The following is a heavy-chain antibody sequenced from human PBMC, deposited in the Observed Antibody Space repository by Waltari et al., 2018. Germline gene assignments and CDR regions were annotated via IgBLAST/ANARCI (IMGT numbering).Heavy chain of an antibody. V-gene: IGHV3-49*03. Sequence: EVQLVESGGGLVQPGRSLRLACTASGFIFGDYAMRWFRQAPGKGLEWVGFIRSKAYGGTPEYGASVRGRFTISRDDSKGTAYLQMSSLRTEDTALYYCARDGRTVGYGSWFDPWGQGTLVTVSS. J-gene: IGHJ5*02. CDR1: GFIFGDYA. CDR2: IRSKAYGGTP. D-gene: IGHD4-17*01. CDR3: ARDGRTVGYGSWFDP.